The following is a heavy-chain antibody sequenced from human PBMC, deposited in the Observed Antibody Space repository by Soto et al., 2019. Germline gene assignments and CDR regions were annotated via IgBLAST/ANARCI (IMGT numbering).Heavy chain of an antibody. CDR2: ISYDGSNK. V-gene: IGHV3-30-3*01. CDR1: GFTFSSYA. J-gene: IGHJ5*02. CDR3: ASGNWFDP. Sequence: QVPLVESGGGVVQPGRSLRLSCAASGFTFSSYAMHWVRQAPGKGLEWVAVISYDGSNKYYADSVKGRFTISRDNSKNTLYLQMNSLRAEDTAVYYCASGNWFDPWGQGTLVTVSS.